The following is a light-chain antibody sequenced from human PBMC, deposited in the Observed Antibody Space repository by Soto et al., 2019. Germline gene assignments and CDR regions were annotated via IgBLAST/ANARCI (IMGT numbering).Light chain of an antibody. Sequence: DIQMTQSPSSLSASVGDRVTITCRASQGISNYLAWYQQKPGKVPKLLIYAASTLQSGVPSRFSGSGSGTDFTLTISSLQPEDVATYDCQKYNSAPRGFTFGPGTKVDIK. CDR1: QGISNY. CDR3: QKYNSAPRGFT. J-gene: IGKJ3*01. CDR2: AAS. V-gene: IGKV1-27*01.